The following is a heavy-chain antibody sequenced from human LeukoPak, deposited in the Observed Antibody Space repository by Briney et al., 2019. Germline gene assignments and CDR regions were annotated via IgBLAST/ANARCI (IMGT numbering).Heavy chain of an antibody. CDR2: INPNSGGT. J-gene: IGHJ4*02. CDR1: GYTFTGYY. Sequence: ASVKVSCKASGYTFTGYYMHWVRQAPGQGLEWMGWINPNSGGTNYAQKFQGRVTMTRDTSISTAYMELSRLTSDDTAVYYCARASHDCGGDCYSDYWGQGTLVTVSS. D-gene: IGHD2-21*02. V-gene: IGHV1-2*02. CDR3: ARASHDCGGDCYSDY.